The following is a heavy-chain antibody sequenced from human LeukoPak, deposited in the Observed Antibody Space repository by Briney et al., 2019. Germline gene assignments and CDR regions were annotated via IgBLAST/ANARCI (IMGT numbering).Heavy chain of an antibody. Sequence: GASVKVSCKASGYTFTGYYMHWMRQAPGQGLEWMGWINSNSAGTNYAQKFQGRVTMTRDTSISTIYMELSSLRSDDTGVYYCARVIEAGGLYGMDVWGQGTTVTVSS. CDR1: GYTFTGYY. CDR2: INSNSAGT. V-gene: IGHV1-2*02. D-gene: IGHD6-13*01. CDR3: ARVIEAGGLYGMDV. J-gene: IGHJ6*02.